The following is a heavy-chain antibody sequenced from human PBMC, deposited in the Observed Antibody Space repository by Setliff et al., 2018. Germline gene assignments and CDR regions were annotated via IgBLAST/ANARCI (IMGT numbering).Heavy chain of an antibody. V-gene: IGHV1-18*01. D-gene: IGHD3-22*01. Sequence: GASVKVSCKASGYTLINYGINWVRQAPGQGLEWMGWINNYNMNTNYPQKFLGRVTVTTDTSTGTADMELGSLTSDDTAIYYCARINFYVSSGYYYAPDYWGPGTLVTVSS. J-gene: IGHJ4*02. CDR3: ARINFYVSSGYYYAPDY. CDR1: GYTLINYG. CDR2: INNYNMNT.